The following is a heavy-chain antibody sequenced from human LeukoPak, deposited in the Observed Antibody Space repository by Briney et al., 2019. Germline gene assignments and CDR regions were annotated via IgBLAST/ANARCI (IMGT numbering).Heavy chain of an antibody. CDR2: INHNGNVN. V-gene: IGHV3-7*03. CDR3: EKDSPPFGGGACYPGY. J-gene: IGHJ4*02. CDR1: GFTFSSYW. D-gene: IGHD2-21*02. Sequence: GGSLRLSCAASGFTFSSYWMNWARQAPGKGLEWVASINHNGNVNYYVDSVKGRFTISRDNAKNSLYLQMNSLRAEDTALYYCEKDSPPFGGGACYPGYGARETLVTVSS.